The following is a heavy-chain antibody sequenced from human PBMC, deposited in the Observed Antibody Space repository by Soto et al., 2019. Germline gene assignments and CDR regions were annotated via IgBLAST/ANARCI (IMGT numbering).Heavy chain of an antibody. CDR1: GGTFSSYA. CDR3: ARARYSSSWDPSAGYYYYGMDV. CDR2: IIPIFGTA. J-gene: IGHJ6*02. Sequence: SVKVSCKASGGTFSSYAISWVRQAPGQGLEWMGGIIPIFGTADYAQKFQGRVTITADESTSTAYMELSSLRSEDTAVYYCARARYSSSWDPSAGYYYYGMDVWGQGTTVTVSS. V-gene: IGHV1-69*13. D-gene: IGHD6-13*01.